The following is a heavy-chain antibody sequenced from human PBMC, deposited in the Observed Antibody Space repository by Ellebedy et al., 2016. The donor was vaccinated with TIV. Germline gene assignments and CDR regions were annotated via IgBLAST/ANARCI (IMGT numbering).Heavy chain of an antibody. CDR2: IIPIFGTA. V-gene: IGHV1-69*13. CDR1: GGTFSSYA. Sequence: SVKVSXXASGGTFSSYAISWVRQAPGQGLEWMGGIIPIFGTANYAQKFQGRVTITADESTSTAYMELSSLRSEDTAVYYCARGEFVVGATLINWFDPWGQGTLVTVSS. D-gene: IGHD1-26*01. CDR3: ARGEFVVGATLINWFDP. J-gene: IGHJ5*02.